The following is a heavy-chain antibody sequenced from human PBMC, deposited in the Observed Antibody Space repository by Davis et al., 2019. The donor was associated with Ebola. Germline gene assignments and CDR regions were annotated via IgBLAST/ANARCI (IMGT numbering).Heavy chain of an antibody. CDR2: ISTNGGTT. J-gene: IGHJ4*02. V-gene: IGHV3-64D*06. D-gene: IGHD3-16*01. CDR1: GFTFITYA. Sequence: GESLKTPCSASGFTFITYALHRVRQAPGKGLEYVSAISTNGGTTYYADSVKGRFTTSRDNSKNTLYLHMSELRDEDTAIYYCLKDVGGVGGYWGQGTLVTVSS. CDR3: LKDVGGVGGY.